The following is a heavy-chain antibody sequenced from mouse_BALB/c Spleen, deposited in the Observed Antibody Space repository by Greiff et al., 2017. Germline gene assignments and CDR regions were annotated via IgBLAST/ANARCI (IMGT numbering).Heavy chain of an antibody. CDR2: IYPYNGGT. D-gene: IGHD1-2*01. CDR1: GYTFTDYN. CDR3: ARPKFITTAPFAY. Sequence: DVQLQESGPELVKPGASVKISCKASGYTFTDYNMHWVKQSHGKSLEWIGYIYPYNGGTGYNQKFKSKATLTVDNSSSTAYMELRSLTSEDSAVYYCARPKFITTAPFAYWGQGTLVTVSA. V-gene: IGHV1S29*02. J-gene: IGHJ3*01.